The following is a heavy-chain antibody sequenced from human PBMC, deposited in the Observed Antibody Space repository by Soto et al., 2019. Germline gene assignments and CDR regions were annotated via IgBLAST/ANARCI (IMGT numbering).Heavy chain of an antibody. Sequence: GGSLRLSCAASGFTFSSYSMNWVRQAPGKGLEWVSSISSSSSYIYYADSVKGRFAISRDDSNNMVYLQMNSLKIEDTAVYYCTTDSYSSITIVRFDYWGHGTQVTVSS. J-gene: IGHJ4*01. D-gene: IGHD2-2*01. CDR1: GFTFSSYS. CDR2: ISSSSSYI. CDR3: TTDSYSSITIVRFDY. V-gene: IGHV3-21*04.